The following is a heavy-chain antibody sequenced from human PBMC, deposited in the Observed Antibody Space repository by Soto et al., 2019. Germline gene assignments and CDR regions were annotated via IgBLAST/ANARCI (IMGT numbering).Heavy chain of an antibody. Sequence: ASVKVSCKASGYTFTNYYFNWVRQATGQGLEWMGWMNPNSGNTGYAQKFQGRVTVTRNTSINTAYMELSSLRSEDTAVYYCARGRKPQNYYYYYMDVWGKGTTVTVSS. CDR1: GYTFTNYY. CDR2: MNPNSGNT. CDR3: ARGRKPQNYYYYYMDV. J-gene: IGHJ6*03. V-gene: IGHV1-8*01.